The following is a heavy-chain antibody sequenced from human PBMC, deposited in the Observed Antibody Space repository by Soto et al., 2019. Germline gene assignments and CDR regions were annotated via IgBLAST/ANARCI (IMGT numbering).Heavy chain of an antibody. CDR1: GYSFTSTG. Sequence: ASVKVSCKASGYSFTSTGISWVRQAPGQGPEWMGWASTFNGEAKYAQKLQGRVTMTTDTSTTTAYMELRSLTSDDTAVYYCARDLDGSGSYFTDYWGQGTLVTVSS. CDR3: ARDLDGSGSYFTDY. J-gene: IGHJ4*02. CDR2: ASTFNGEA. D-gene: IGHD3-10*01. V-gene: IGHV1-18*01.